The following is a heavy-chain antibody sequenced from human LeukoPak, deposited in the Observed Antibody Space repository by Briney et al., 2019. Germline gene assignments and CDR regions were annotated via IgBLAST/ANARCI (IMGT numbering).Heavy chain of an antibody. V-gene: IGHV3-33*08. CDR3: ARDSGRYGYYMDV. J-gene: IGHJ6*04. Sequence: GGSLRLSCAASEFSVGSNYMTWVRQAPGKGLEWVAFIRYDGSNKYYADSVKGRFTISRDNSKNSVYLQMNSLRVEDTAVYYCARDSGRYGYYMDVWGKGTTVTVSS. CDR1: EFSVGSNY. CDR2: IRYDGSNK. D-gene: IGHD1-26*01.